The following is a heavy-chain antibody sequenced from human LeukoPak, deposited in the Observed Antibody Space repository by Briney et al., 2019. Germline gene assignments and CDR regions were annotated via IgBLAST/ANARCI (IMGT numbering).Heavy chain of an antibody. CDR3: AKDRHHSSPVGYYYYYGMDV. D-gene: IGHD6-13*01. Sequence: PGGSLRLSCAASGFTFSSYAISWVRQAPGKGLEWVSAISGSGGSTYYADSVKGRFTISRDNSKNTLYLQMNSLRAEDTAVYYCAKDRHHSSPVGYYYYYGMDVWGQGTTVTVSS. CDR2: ISGSGGST. CDR1: GFTFSSYA. V-gene: IGHV3-23*01. J-gene: IGHJ6*02.